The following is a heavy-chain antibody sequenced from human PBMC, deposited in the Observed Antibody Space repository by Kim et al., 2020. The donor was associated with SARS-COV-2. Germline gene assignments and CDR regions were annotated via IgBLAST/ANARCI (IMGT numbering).Heavy chain of an antibody. J-gene: IGHJ3*01. V-gene: IGHV4-59*01. CDR2: IYYSGST. CDR1: GGSISSYY. D-gene: IGHD3-3*01. Sequence: SETLSLTCTVSGGSISSYYWSWIRQPPGKGLEWIGYIYYSGSTNYNPSLKSRVTISVDTSKNQFSLKLSSVTAAETAVYYCARASRSTIFGVVTAPGAF. CDR3: ARASRSTIFGVVTAPGAF.